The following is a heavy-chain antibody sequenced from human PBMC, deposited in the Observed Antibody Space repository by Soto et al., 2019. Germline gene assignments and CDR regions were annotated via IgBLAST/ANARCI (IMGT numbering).Heavy chain of an antibody. J-gene: IGHJ4*02. CDR2: INPNSGGT. D-gene: IGHD6-6*01. CDR1: GYTFTGYY. Sequence: ASVKVSCKASGYTFTGYYMHWVRQAPGQGLEWMGWINPNSGGTNYAQKFQGWVTMTRDTSISTAYMELSRLRSDDTAVYYCARDTVEYSSSFDYWGQGTLVTVSS. CDR3: ARDTVEYSSSFDY. V-gene: IGHV1-2*04.